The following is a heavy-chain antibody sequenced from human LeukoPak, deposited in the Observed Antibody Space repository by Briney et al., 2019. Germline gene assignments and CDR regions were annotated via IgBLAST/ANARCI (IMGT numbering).Heavy chain of an antibody. CDR3: ARGVLVVVTAIDFDY. CDR2: INAGNGNT. V-gene: IGHV1-3*01. J-gene: IGHJ4*02. D-gene: IGHD2-21*02. CDR1: GYTFTSYA. Sequence: ASVKVSCKASGYTFTSYAMHWVRQAPGQRLEWMGWINAGNGNTKYSQKFQGRVTITRDTSASTAYMELCSLRSEDTAVYYCARGVLVVVTAIDFDYWGQGTLVTVSS.